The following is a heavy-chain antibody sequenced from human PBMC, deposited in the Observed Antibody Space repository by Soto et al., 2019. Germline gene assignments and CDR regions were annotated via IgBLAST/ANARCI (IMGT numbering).Heavy chain of an antibody. CDR3: ARDSQSRTGPPL. Sequence: LAGSLRLSCAASGFNDSSNYMSWVRAAPVGGLEWGSFIYSGGSTYYADSVKGRFTICRDNSKDTLYLQMNSRRAEDTAVYYCARDSQSRTGPPLWGQGTLVTVSS. CDR2: IYSGGST. CDR1: GFNDSSNY. J-gene: IGHJ4*02. V-gene: IGHV3-53*01.